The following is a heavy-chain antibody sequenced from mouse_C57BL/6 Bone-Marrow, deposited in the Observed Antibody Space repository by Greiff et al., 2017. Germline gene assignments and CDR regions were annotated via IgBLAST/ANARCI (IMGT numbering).Heavy chain of an antibody. CDR1: GYTFTSYW. CDR3: ARAGVYYGSSLAWFAY. D-gene: IGHD1-1*01. V-gene: IGHV1-59*01. J-gene: IGHJ3*01. CDR2: IDPSDSYT. Sequence: QVQLQQPGAELVRSGTSVKLSCKASGYTFTSYWMHWVKQRPGQGLEWIGVIDPSDSYTNYNQKFKGKATLTVDTSSSTAYMQLSSLTSEDSAVYYCARAGVYYGSSLAWFAYWGQGTLVTVSA.